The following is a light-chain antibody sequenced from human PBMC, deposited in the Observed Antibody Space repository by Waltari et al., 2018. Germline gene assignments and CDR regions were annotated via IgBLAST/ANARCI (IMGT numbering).Light chain of an antibody. CDR1: KLGDKY. J-gene: IGLJ2*01. V-gene: IGLV3-1*01. Sequence: SYELTQPPSVSVSPGQPASIPCPGDKLGDKYACWYQQTPGQSPVVVIYQDSKRPSGIPERFSGSNSGNTATLTISGTQAMDEADYYCQAWDSSNVVFGGGTKLTVL. CDR2: QDS. CDR3: QAWDSSNVV.